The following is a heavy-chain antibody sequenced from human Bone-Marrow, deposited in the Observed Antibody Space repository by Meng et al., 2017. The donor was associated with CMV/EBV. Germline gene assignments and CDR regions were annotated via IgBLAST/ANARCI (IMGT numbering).Heavy chain of an antibody. V-gene: IGHV3-30-3*01. CDR1: GFTFSSDA. J-gene: IGHJ5*02. CDR2: ISYDGSNK. D-gene: IGHD3-10*01. CDR3: ARDLSGYYCYDQ. Sequence: CAASGFTFSSDAMHWVRQAPGKGLEWVAAISYDGSNKYYADSVKGRFTISRDNSKNTLDLQMNSLRPEDTAVYYCARDLSGYYCYDQWGQGTLVTVSS.